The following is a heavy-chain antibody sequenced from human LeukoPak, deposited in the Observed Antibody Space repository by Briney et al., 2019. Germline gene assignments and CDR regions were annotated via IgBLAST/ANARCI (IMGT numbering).Heavy chain of an antibody. J-gene: IGHJ6*03. CDR1: GYTFTGHY. Sequence: RASVKVSCKASGYTFTGHYMHWVRQAPGPGLEWMGWISAYNGNTNYAQKLQGRVTMATDTSTSTAYMELRSLRSDDTAVYYCASGHCSSTSCYLYYYMDVWGKGTTVTVSS. CDR3: ASGHCSSTSCYLYYYMDV. V-gene: IGHV1-18*04. D-gene: IGHD2-2*03. CDR2: ISAYNGNT.